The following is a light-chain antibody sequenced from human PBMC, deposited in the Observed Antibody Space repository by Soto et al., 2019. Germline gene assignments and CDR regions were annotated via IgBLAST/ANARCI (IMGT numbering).Light chain of an antibody. J-gene: IGKJ4*01. CDR2: DAS. V-gene: IGKV3D-15*01. Sequence: EIVLTQSPGTLSLSPGERATLSCRASQSVSSSYLAWYQQKPGQAPRLLIYDASNRATGIPARFSGSGSGAEFTLTINSLQSEDFAVYYCQPYNNWPLTFGGGTKVDIK. CDR3: QPYNNWPLT. CDR1: QSVSSSY.